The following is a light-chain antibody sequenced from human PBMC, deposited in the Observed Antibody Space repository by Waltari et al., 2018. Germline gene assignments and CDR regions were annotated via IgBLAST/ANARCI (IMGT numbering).Light chain of an antibody. Sequence: EVVMTQSPATLSVSPGERATLSCWASQSVRSNLAWYQQKPGQAPRLLIYGASTRATGIPGRFSGSGSGTEFTLTISSLQSEDFAVYYCQHYNNWPLTCGQGTRLAIK. CDR1: QSVRSN. CDR3: QHYNNWPLT. J-gene: IGKJ5*01. V-gene: IGKV3-15*01. CDR2: GAS.